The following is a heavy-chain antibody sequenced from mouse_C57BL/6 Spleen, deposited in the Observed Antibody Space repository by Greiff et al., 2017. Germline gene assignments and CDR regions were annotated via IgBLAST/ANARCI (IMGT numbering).Heavy chain of an antibody. Sequence: EVQLQQSGPELVKPGASVKISCKASGYTFTDYYMNWVKQSHGKSLEWIGDINPNNGGTSYNQKFKGKATLTVDKSSSTAYMELRSLTSEDSAVYYCAPFITTVGWYFDVWGTGTTVTVSS. CDR2: INPNNGGT. J-gene: IGHJ1*03. V-gene: IGHV1-26*01. D-gene: IGHD1-1*01. CDR3: APFITTVGWYFDV. CDR1: GYTFTDYY.